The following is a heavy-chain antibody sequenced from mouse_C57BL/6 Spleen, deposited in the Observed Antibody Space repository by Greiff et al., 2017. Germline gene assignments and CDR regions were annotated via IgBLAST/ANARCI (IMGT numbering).Heavy chain of an antibody. CDR3: ARSDYYGSTYYFDY. D-gene: IGHD1-1*01. CDR1: GYTFTSYD. V-gene: IGHV1-85*01. J-gene: IGHJ2*01. CDR2: IYPRDGST. Sequence: QVQLQESGPELVKPGASVKLSCKASGYTFTSYDINWVKQRPGQGLEWIGWIYPRDGSTKYNEKFKGKATLTVDTSSSTAYMELHSLTSEDSAVYFCARSDYYGSTYYFDYWGQGTTLTVSS.